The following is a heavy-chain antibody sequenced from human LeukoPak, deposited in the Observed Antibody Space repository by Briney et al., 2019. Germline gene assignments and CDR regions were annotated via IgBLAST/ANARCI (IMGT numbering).Heavy chain of an antibody. J-gene: IGHJ4*02. Sequence: PGGSLRLSCAASGFTFSSYAMNWVRQAPGKGLEWVSSISGSDGSTYYADFVKGRFTISGDNSKNTLHLQMNSLRAEDTAVYYCAKSLGVGAYTRYKGFDQWGQGTLVTVSS. CDR2: ISGSDGST. D-gene: IGHD3-16*02. V-gene: IGHV3-23*01. CDR1: GFTFSSYA. CDR3: AKSLGVGAYTRYKGFDQ.